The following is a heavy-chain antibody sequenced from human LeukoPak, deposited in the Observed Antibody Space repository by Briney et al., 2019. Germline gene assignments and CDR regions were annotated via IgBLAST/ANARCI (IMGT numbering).Heavy chain of an antibody. D-gene: IGHD3-9*01. Sequence: PSETLSLTCTVSGGSLSRYHWSWIRQPGGKGLEGIGRIYTSGSTNYNLSIKSRVTMSVDTSKIQFYLVFSSVTAADTAVYYCARAYDISNLAWFDYWGQGTLVTVSS. CDR3: ARAYDISNLAWFDY. J-gene: IGHJ4*02. CDR1: GGSLSRYH. CDR2: IYTSGST. V-gene: IGHV4-4*07.